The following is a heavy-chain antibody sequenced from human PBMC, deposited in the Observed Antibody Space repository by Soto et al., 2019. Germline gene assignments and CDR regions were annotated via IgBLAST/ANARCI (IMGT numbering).Heavy chain of an antibody. V-gene: IGHV3-48*01. Sequence: EVQLVESGGGLVQPGGSLRLSCAASGFTFSTYAMNWVRQAPGKGLEWVSYITGGDNTKYYADSVRGRFAISRDNAKNSLYLQMNSLRAEDTAVYFCARGDETVVLPGLFDFWGQGTLVSVSS. D-gene: IGHD2-2*01. CDR1: GFTFSTYA. J-gene: IGHJ4*02. CDR3: ARGDETVVLPGLFDF. CDR2: ITGGDNTK.